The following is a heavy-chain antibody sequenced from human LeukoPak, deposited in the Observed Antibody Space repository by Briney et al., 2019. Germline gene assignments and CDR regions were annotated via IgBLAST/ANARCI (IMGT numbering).Heavy chain of an antibody. D-gene: IGHD3-10*02. CDR3: AKHRTMLGAFDI. Sequence: SETLSLTCTVSGGSISSYYWSWVRQPPGKGLEWIGFIYTSGSINYDPSVKSRVSLSVDTSKKEVSLKLSSVTAADTAVYFCAKHRTMLGAFDIWGQGTLVTVSS. J-gene: IGHJ3*02. V-gene: IGHV4-4*09. CDR1: GGSISSYY. CDR2: IYTSGSI.